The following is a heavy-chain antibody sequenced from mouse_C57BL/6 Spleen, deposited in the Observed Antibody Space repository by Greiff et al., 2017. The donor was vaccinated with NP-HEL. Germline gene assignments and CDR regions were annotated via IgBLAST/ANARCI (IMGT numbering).Heavy chain of an antibody. CDR1: GYAFSSSW. V-gene: IGHV1-82*01. Sequence: VQLQQSGPELVKPGASVKISCKASGYAFSSSWMYWVKQRPGKGLEWIGRIYPGDGDTNYNGQFKGKAKLTADKSSSTAYMQLSSLTSEDSAVYFCTTVVFDYWGQGTTLTVSS. J-gene: IGHJ2*01. D-gene: IGHD1-1*01. CDR2: IYPGDGDT. CDR3: TTVVFDY.